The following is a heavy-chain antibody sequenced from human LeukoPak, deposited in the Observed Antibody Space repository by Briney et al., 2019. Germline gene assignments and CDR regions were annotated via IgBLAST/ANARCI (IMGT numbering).Heavy chain of an antibody. V-gene: IGHV1-46*01. CDR3: ARVGVTAATADY. Sequence: EASVKVSCKASGYTFTSYYMHWVRQAPGQGLEWMGIINPSGGSTSYAQKFQGRVTMTSDTSTSTVYMELNSLRSEDTAVYFCARVGVTAATADYWGQGTLVTVSS. J-gene: IGHJ4*02. CDR1: GYTFTSYY. D-gene: IGHD6-25*01. CDR2: INPSGGST.